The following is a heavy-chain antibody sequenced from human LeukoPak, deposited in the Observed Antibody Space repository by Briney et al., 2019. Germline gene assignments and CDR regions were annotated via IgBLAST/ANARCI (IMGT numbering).Heavy chain of an antibody. J-gene: IGHJ6*02. Sequence: SVKVSCKASGYTFTGYYMHWVRQAPGQGLEWMGGIIPIFGTANYAQKFQGRVTITADESTSTAYMELSSLRSEDTAVYYCARDGRDGYNYNYYYGMDVWGQGTTVTVSS. CDR1: GYTFTGYY. CDR3: ARDGRDGYNYNYYYGMDV. D-gene: IGHD5-24*01. CDR2: IIPIFGTA. V-gene: IGHV1-69*13.